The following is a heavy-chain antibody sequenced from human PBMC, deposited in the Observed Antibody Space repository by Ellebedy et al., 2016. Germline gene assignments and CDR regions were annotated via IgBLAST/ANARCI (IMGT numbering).Heavy chain of an antibody. CDR2: VYHTGIT. CDR1: GGSISSYY. CDR3: AKWNGDWNAYDV. Sequence: SETLSLTCTVSGGSISSYYWNWIRQPPGKGLEWIGSVYHTGITNYNPSLKSRVTMSVDTSKSQFSLGLTSVTAADTAVYYCAKWNGDWNAYDVWGQGTMVTVSS. V-gene: IGHV4-59*01. D-gene: IGHD1-1*01. J-gene: IGHJ3*01.